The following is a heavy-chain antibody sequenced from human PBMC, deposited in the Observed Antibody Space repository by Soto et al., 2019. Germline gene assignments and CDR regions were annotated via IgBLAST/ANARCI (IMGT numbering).Heavy chain of an antibody. CDR3: ARLNYDYVWGSYRYSSGMDV. CDR1: GYSFTSYW. J-gene: IGHJ6*02. CDR2: IYPGDSDT. D-gene: IGHD3-16*02. V-gene: IGHV5-51*01. Sequence: GESLKISCKGSGYSFTSYWIGWVRQMPGKGLEWMGIIYPGDSDTRYSPSFQGQVTISADKSISTAYLQWSSLKASDTAMCYCARLNYDYVWGSYRYSSGMDVWGQGTTVTVSS.